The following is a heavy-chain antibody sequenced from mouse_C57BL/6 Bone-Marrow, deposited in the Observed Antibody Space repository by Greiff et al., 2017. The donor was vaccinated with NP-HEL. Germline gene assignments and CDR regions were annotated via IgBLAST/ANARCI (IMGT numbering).Heavy chain of an antibody. Sequence: QVQLQQSGAELVRPGTSVKMSCKASGYTFTNYWIGWAKQRPGHGLEWIGDIYPGGGYTNYNEKFKGKATLTADKSSSTAYMQFSSLTSEDSAIYYCARLTTVVARYWYFDVWGTGTTVTVSS. CDR3: ARLTTVVARYWYFDV. J-gene: IGHJ1*03. CDR2: IYPGGGYT. V-gene: IGHV1-63*01. CDR1: GYTFTNYW. D-gene: IGHD1-1*01.